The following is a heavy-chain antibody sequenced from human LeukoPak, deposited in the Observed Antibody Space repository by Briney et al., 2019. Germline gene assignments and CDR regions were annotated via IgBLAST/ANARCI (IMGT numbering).Heavy chain of an antibody. Sequence: SETVPLTCIVSGASLSSFYWSWTRQPPGEGLEWIGYIYYSGSTNYNPSLKTRVTISVDTPKNQFSLKPSSVTAADTAVYYCARGLMMAVGGRREFHYLGRGAMVSVSS. V-gene: IGHV4-59*01. CDR3: ARGLMMAVGGRREFHY. CDR2: IYYSGST. J-gene: IGHJ4*02. D-gene: IGHD2-15*01. CDR1: GASLSSFY.